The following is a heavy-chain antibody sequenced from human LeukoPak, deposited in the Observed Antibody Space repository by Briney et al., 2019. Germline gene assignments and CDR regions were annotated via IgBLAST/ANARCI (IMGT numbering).Heavy chain of an antibody. CDR3: ASPPKKILRFLEWYYFDY. J-gene: IGHJ4*02. D-gene: IGHD3-3*01. CDR1: GGTFSSYA. V-gene: IGHV1-69*13. Sequence: SVKVSCKASGGTFSSYAISWVRQAPGQGLEWMGGIIPIFGTANYAQKFQGRVTITADESTSTAYMELSSLRSEDTAVYYCASPPKKILRFLEWYYFDYWGQGTLVTVSS. CDR2: IIPIFGTA.